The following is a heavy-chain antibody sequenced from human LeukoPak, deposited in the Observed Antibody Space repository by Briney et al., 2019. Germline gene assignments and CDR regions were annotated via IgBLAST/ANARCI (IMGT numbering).Heavy chain of an antibody. CDR2: IYTSGST. D-gene: IGHD6-19*01. CDR1: GGSISSGSYY. Sequence: SQTLSLTCTVSGGSISSGSYYWSWVRQPAGKGLEWIGRIYTSGSTNYNPSLKSRVTISVDTSKNQFSLKLSSVTAADTAVYYCARERSSGWYFAFDIWGQGTMVTVSS. V-gene: IGHV4-61*02. J-gene: IGHJ3*02. CDR3: ARERSSGWYFAFDI.